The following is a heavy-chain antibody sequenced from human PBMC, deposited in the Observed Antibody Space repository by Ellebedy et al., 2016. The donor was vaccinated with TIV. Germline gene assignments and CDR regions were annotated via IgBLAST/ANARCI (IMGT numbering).Heavy chain of an antibody. J-gene: IGHJ4*02. CDR2: IKQDGSGK. D-gene: IGHD6-19*01. Sequence: GGSLRLSCEASGFTFSNYWMTWVRQAPGKGLEWVANIKQDGSGKYYVYSVKGRFSISRDNAKNSLYLQMNSLRPEDTAVYYCARDQWLGRAYYFDYWGQGTLLTVSS. V-gene: IGHV3-7*01. CDR1: GFTFSNYW. CDR3: ARDQWLGRAYYFDY.